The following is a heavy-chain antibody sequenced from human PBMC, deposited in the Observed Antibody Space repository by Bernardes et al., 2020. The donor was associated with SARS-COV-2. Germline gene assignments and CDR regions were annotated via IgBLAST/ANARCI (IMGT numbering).Heavy chain of an antibody. CDR1: GDSISSGTHH. CDR3: ARDTPGSGTYYTSCAFDI. J-gene: IGHJ3*02. Sequence: TLSLTCTVSGDSISSGTHHWSWIRQPAGKGLEWNGRVYNSGTTNYNPSLKSRVTISINTSKNQFSLKLSSVTAADTAVYYCARDTPGSGTYYTSCAFDIWGQGTIVTVSS. CDR2: VYNSGTT. V-gene: IGHV4-61*02. D-gene: IGHD3-10*01.